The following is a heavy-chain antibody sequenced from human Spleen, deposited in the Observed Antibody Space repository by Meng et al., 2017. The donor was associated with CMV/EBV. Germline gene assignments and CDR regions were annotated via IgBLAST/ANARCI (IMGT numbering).Heavy chain of an antibody. J-gene: IGHJ4*02. CDR1: GYTFTGYY. CDR3: AREGKIPAAMAPDY. Sequence: ASVKVSCKASGYTFTGYYMHWVRQAPGQGLEWMGWINPNSGGTNYAQKFQGRVTMTRDTSISTAYMELRSLRSDDTAVYYCAREGKIPAAMAPDYWGQGTLVTVSS. D-gene: IGHD2-2*01. V-gene: IGHV1-2*02. CDR2: INPNSGGT.